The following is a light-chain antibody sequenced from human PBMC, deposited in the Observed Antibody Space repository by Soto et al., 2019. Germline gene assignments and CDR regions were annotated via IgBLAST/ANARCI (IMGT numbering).Light chain of an antibody. V-gene: IGKV3-15*01. CDR3: QHYNNWPPWT. Sequence: EIVMTQSPATLSVSPGERATLSCRASQSVSSNLAWYQQKPGQAPRLLIYGASTRATGIPARFSGSGSGTECPINLSSLQSEDFAVYYCQHYNNWPPWTFGQGTKVEIK. J-gene: IGKJ1*01. CDR2: GAS. CDR1: QSVSSN.